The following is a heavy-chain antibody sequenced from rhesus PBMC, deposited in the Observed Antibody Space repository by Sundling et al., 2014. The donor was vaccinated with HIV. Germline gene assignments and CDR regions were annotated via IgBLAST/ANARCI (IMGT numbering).Heavy chain of an antibody. CDR3: ARSYDKYEYFEF. V-gene: IGHV4-143*01. Sequence: QVQLQESGPGLLKPSETLSLTCTVSGGSISGYYYWNWIRQPPGKGLEWIGYVHGNSPSTNYNSSLKNRVTISKDTSKKQFSLKLNSVTAADTAVYYCARSYDKYEYFEFWGQAPWSPSPQ. J-gene: IGHJ1*01. D-gene: IGHD4-35*01. CDR1: GGSISGYYY. CDR2: VHGNSPST.